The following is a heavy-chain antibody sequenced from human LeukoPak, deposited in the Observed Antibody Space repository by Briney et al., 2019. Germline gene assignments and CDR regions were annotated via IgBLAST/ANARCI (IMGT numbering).Heavy chain of an antibody. CDR2: ISSSSSYI. V-gene: IGHV3-21*01. Sequence: GGSLRLSCAASGFTFSSYSMNWVRQAPGKGLEWVSSISSSSSYIYYADSVKGRFTISRDNAKNSLYLQMNSLRAEDTAVYYCARWAVAGDHAFDIWGQGTMVTVSS. CDR3: ARWAVAGDHAFDI. J-gene: IGHJ3*02. D-gene: IGHD6-19*01. CDR1: GFTFSSYS.